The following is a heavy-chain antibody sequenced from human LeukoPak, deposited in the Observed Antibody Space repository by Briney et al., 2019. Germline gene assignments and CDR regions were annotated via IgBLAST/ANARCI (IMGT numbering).Heavy chain of an antibody. CDR2: ISSSGNT. V-gene: IGHV4-59*01. Sequence: PSETLSLTCSVSGGSISSYDWNWMRQSTGKGLEWIAYISSSGNTNYNPSLRSRVTISTDMSKNQFSLQLTSVTAADTAVYYCANFDRTWRNGMDVWGQGTTVTVSS. D-gene: IGHD3-9*01. J-gene: IGHJ6*02. CDR3: ANFDRTWRNGMDV. CDR1: GGSISSYD.